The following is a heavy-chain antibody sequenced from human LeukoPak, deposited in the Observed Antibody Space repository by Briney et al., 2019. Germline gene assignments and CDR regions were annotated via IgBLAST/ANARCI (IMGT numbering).Heavy chain of an antibody. J-gene: IGHJ4*02. CDR2: ISHSGST. Sequence: PSETLSLTCAVYGGSFSGYYWSWIRQPPGKGLEWIGEISHSGSTNYNPSLKSRVTISVDTSKNQFSLKLSSVTAADTAVYYCARGRLVAGRYFDYWGQGTLVTVSS. CDR1: GGSFSGYY. D-gene: IGHD6-19*01. CDR3: ARGRLVAGRYFDY. V-gene: IGHV4-34*01.